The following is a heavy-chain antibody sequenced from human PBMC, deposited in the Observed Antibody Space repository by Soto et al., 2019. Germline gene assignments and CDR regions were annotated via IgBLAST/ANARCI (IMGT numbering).Heavy chain of an antibody. J-gene: IGHJ4*02. Sequence: QVQLVQSGAEVKKPGSSVKVSCKASGGTFSSYTISWVRQAPGQGLEWMGRIIPILGIANYAQKFQGRVTITADKSTSTAYMELSSLRSEDTAVYYCASTEYDILTGFDYWGQGTLVTVSS. CDR1: GGTFSSYT. CDR3: ASTEYDILTGFDY. D-gene: IGHD3-9*01. CDR2: IIPILGIA. V-gene: IGHV1-69*02.